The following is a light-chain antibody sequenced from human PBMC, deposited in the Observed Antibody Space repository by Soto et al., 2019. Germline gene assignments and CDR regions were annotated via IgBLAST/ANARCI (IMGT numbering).Light chain of an antibody. CDR1: SSDVGGYNY. CDR2: EVS. J-gene: IGLJ2*01. Sequence: QSALTQPPSASGSPGQSVTITCTGTSSDVGGYNYVSWYQQQPGKAPKLMIYEVSKRPSGVPDRFSGSKSGNTASLTVSGLQAEDDADYYCQSYDSSLSGVVVFGGGTKLTVL. V-gene: IGLV2-8*01. CDR3: QSYDSSLSGVVV.